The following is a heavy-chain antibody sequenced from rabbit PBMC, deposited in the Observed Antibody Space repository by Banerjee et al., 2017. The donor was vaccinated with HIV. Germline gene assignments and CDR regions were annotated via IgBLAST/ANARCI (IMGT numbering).Heavy chain of an antibody. CDR2: IYAGSSGYT. J-gene: IGHJ3*01. CDR3: ARDLMHSNVL. D-gene: IGHD3-3*01. V-gene: IGHV1S40*01. Sequence: QSLEESGGDLVKPGASPTLTCTASGFSFSSTYWMCWVRQAPGKGLELIACIYAGSSGYTHYANWAKGRFTISKASSTAVTLQMTSLTAADTATYFCARDLMHSNVLWGQGTLVTVS. CDR1: GFSFSSTYW.